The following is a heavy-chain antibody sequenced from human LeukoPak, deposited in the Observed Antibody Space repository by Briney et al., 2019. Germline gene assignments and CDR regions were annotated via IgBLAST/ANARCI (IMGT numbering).Heavy chain of an antibody. CDR3: ARDRDYYYDSSGYPDAFDI. D-gene: IGHD3-22*01. J-gene: IGHJ3*02. Sequence: ASVKVSCKASGYTFTSYGISWVRQAPGQGLEWMGWISAYNGNTKYAQKFQARVTLTTDTSTSTAYMELRSLRSDDTAVYYCARDRDYYYDSSGYPDAFDIWGQGTMVTVSS. CDR1: GYTFTSYG. V-gene: IGHV1-18*01. CDR2: ISAYNGNT.